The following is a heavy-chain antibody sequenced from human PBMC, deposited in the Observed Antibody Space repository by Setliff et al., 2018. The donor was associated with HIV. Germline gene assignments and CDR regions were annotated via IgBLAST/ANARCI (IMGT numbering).Heavy chain of an antibody. CDR3: ASLDGSESPYIYYYYMDV. V-gene: IGHV4-39*01. Sequence: PSETLSLTCTVSGGSISSSNYYWGWIRQPPGKGLEWIGSIYYSGATYYNPSLKSRAAISVDTSKNQISLKLSSVTAADTAVYYCASLDGSESPYIYYYYMDVWGEGTAVTVSS. D-gene: IGHD3-10*01. J-gene: IGHJ6*03. CDR2: IYYSGAT. CDR1: GGSISSSNYY.